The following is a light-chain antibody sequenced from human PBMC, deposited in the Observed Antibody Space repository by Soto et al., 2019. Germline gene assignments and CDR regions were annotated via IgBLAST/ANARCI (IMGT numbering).Light chain of an antibody. V-gene: IGKV1-5*03. CDR1: PSISSW. CDR3: QQYNSYWT. CDR2: KAS. Sequence: DIQMTQSPSTLSASVGDRVTITCRASPSISSWLAWYQQKPGKAPKLLIYKASTLKSGVPSRFSGSGSGTESTLTISSLQPDGFATYYCQQYNSYWTFGQGTKVEIK. J-gene: IGKJ1*01.